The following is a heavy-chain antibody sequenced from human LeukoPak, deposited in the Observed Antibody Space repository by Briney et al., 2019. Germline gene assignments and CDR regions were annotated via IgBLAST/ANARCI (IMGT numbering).Heavy chain of an antibody. CDR3: ARAVGYGGNSGGFDY. CDR1: GGSISSSNW. D-gene: IGHD4-23*01. Sequence: SGTLSLTCAVSGGSISSSNWWSWVRQPPGKGLEWIGEIYHSGSTNYNPSLKSRVTISVDKSKNQFSLKPSSVTAADTAVYYCARAVGYGGNSGGFDYWGQGTLVTVSS. V-gene: IGHV4-4*02. J-gene: IGHJ4*02. CDR2: IYHSGST.